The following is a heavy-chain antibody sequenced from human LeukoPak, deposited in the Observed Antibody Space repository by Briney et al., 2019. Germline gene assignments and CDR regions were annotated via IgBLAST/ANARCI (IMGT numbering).Heavy chain of an antibody. CDR1: GFTFSSYA. Sequence: GGSLRLSCVASGFTFSSYAMSWVRQAPGKGLEWVSSISGSGSSSYYADSVKGRFTISRDNAKNSLYLQMNSLRAEDTAVYYCARDGSRGNLVTAPDFWGQGTLVTVSS. CDR3: ARDGSRGNLVTAPDF. CDR2: ISGSGSSS. J-gene: IGHJ4*02. D-gene: IGHD2-21*02. V-gene: IGHV3-23*01.